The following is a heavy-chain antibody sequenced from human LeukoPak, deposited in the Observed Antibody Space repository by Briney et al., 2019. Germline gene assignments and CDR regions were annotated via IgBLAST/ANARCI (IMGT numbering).Heavy chain of an antibody. V-gene: IGHV4-59*01. CDR1: GGSISPYF. D-gene: IGHD3-10*01. CDR3: ARDDYRGVTNFDP. CDR2: ISYTGST. J-gene: IGHJ5*02. Sequence: SETLSLTCTVSGGSISPYFWSWIRQPPGKGPEWIGNISYTGSTNYNPSLKSRVTIAVDTSKKQFSLQMTSVTAADTAVYYCARDDYRGVTNFDPWGQGTLVTVPS.